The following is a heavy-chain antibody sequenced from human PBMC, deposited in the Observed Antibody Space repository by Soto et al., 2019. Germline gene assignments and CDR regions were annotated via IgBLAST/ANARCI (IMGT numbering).Heavy chain of an antibody. CDR1: GDTFSNYA. V-gene: IGHV1-69*12. CDR3: ARDPERYSSGWYGYYFDY. CDR2: IIPIFSTA. D-gene: IGHD6-19*01. Sequence: QVQLVQSGAEVKRPGSSVKVSCKTSGDTFSNYAINWVRQAPGQGLEWMGGIIPIFSTASYAQKFPGGVPXXAXXPASTAERELSGLRSEDTAVYSCARDPERYSSGWYGYYFDYWGQGTLVTVSS. J-gene: IGHJ4*02.